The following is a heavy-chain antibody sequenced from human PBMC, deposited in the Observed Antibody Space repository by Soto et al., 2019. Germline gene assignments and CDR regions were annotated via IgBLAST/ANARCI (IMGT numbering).Heavy chain of an antibody. CDR2: IDWDDDK. Sequence: SGPTLVNPTQTLTLTCTFSGFSLSTSGMCVSWIRQPPGKALEWLALIDWDDDKYYSTSLKTRLTISKDTSKNQVVLTMTNMDPVDTATYYCARISVEGIAVVGTHSYTGMDVRGQGNTLTVSS. D-gene: IGHD6-19*01. V-gene: IGHV2-70*01. CDR1: GFSLSTSGMC. J-gene: IGHJ6*02. CDR3: ARISVEGIAVVGTHSYTGMDV.